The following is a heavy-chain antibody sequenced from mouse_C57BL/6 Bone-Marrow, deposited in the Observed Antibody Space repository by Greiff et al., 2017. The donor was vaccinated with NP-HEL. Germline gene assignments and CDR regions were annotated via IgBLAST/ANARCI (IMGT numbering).Heavy chain of an antibody. D-gene: IGHD1-1*02. CDR2: ISDGGSYT. Sequence: LVESGGGLVKPGGSLKLSCAASGFTFSSYAMSWVRQTPEKRLEWVATISDGGSYTYYPDNVKGRFTISRDNAKNNLYRQMSHLKSEDTAMYYCARVGWSHWYFDVWGTGTTVTVSS. V-gene: IGHV5-4*01. CDR3: ARVGWSHWYFDV. CDR1: GFTFSSYA. J-gene: IGHJ1*03.